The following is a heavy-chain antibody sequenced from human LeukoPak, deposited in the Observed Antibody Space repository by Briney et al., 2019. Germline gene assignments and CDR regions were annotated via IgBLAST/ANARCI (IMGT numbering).Heavy chain of an antibody. J-gene: IGHJ4*02. D-gene: IGHD4-11*01. CDR1: GGSMSTYY. CDR3: ARLLRYSNYFDY. CDR2: IYTSGST. V-gene: IGHV4-4*09. Sequence: SETLSLTCTVSGGSMSTYYWSWIRQPPGKGLEWIGHIYTSGSTNYNPSLKCRVTMSVDTSKNQFSLKLTSVTAADTAVYYCARLLRYSNYFDYWGQGTLVTVSS.